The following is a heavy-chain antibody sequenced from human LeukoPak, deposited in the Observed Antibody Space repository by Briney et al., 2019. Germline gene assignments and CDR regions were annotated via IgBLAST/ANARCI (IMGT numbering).Heavy chain of an antibody. V-gene: IGHV4-31*03. Sequence: SQTLSLTCTVYGGSISSGGYYWSWIRQHPGKGLKWIGYIYYSGSTYYNPSLKSRVTISVDTSKNQFSLKLSSVTAADTAVYYCARDRGSHSGWFDPWGQGTLVTVSS. J-gene: IGHJ5*02. CDR1: GGSISSGGYY. CDR2: IYYSGST. D-gene: IGHD2-15*01. CDR3: ARDRGSHSGWFDP.